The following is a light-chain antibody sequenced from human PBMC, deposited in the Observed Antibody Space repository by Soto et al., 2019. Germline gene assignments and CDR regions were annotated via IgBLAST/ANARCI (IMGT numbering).Light chain of an antibody. CDR2: DNN. CDR1: SSNIGNNY. CDR3: GTWDSSLSAVV. J-gene: IGLJ2*01. Sequence: QAVLTQPPSVSAAPGQKFTISCSGGSSNIGNNYVSWYQQLPGTAPKLLIYDNNKRPSGIPDRFSGSKSGTSATLGITGLQTGDEADYYCGTWDSSLSAVVFGGGTKLTVL. V-gene: IGLV1-51*01.